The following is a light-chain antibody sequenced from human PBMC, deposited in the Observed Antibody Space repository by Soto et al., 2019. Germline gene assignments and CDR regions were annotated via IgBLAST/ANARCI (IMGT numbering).Light chain of an antibody. Sequence: DIQMTQSPSSLSASVGDRVTITCQASQDISNYLNWYQQKPGKAPKLLIYDASNLETGVPSRFSGSGSGTDYPFTISSLQPEDMATYYCQQYDNLPPFTFGPGTKVDIK. CDR1: QDISNY. CDR2: DAS. J-gene: IGKJ3*01. V-gene: IGKV1-33*01. CDR3: QQYDNLPPFT.